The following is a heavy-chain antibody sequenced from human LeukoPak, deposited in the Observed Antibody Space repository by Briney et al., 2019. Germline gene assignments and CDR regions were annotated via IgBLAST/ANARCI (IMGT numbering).Heavy chain of an antibody. J-gene: IGHJ4*02. CDR3: ARGDIVVVPAAIQIDY. V-gene: IGHV3-30-3*01. CDR2: ISYDGSNK. CDR1: GFTFSSYA. D-gene: IGHD2-2*02. Sequence: GGSLRLSCAASGFTFSSYAMHWVRQAPGKGLEWVAVISYDGSNKYYADSVKGRFTISRDNSKNTLYLQMNSLRAEDTAVYYCARGDIVVVPAAIQIDYWGQGTLVTVSS.